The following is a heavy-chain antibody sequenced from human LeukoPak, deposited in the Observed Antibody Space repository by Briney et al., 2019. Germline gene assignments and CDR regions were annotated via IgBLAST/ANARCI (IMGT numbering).Heavy chain of an antibody. CDR3: ARQINYAEDGLLF. V-gene: IGHV5-51*01. Sequence: GESLKISCKVSGYSFSTFWIGWVRQMPGEGLEWMGIIWPGESDARYSPSFQGQVTISADKSINTAYLQWSSLKASDTAMYYCARQINYAEDGLLFWAQGTLVTVSS. D-gene: IGHD2-2*01. CDR2: IWPGESDA. CDR1: GYSFSTFW. J-gene: IGHJ4*02.